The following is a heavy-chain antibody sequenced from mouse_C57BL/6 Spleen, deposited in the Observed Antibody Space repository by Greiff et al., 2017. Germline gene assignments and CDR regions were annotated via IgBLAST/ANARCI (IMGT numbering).Heavy chain of an antibody. J-gene: IGHJ2*01. D-gene: IGHD2-1*01. CDR2: IYPGSGNT. Sequence: QVQLKESGPELVKPGASVKISCKASGYSFTSYYIHWVKQRPGQGLEWIGWIYPGSGNTKYNEKFKGKATLTADTSSSTAYMQLSSLTSEDSAVYYCAGGNYYFDYWGQGTTLTVSS. CDR1: GYSFTSYY. V-gene: IGHV1-66*01. CDR3: AGGNYYFDY.